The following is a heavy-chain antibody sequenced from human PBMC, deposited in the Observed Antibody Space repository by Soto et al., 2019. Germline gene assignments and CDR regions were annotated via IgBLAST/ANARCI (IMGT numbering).Heavy chain of an antibody. D-gene: IGHD2-2*01. CDR1: GFTFSSYE. J-gene: IGHJ3*02. CDR2: ISSSGSTI. CDR3: AKDWSYAPTCHLDI. V-gene: IGHV3-48*03. Sequence: GGSLRLSCAASGFTFSSYEMNWVRQAPGKGLEWVSYISSSGSTIYYADSVKGRFTISRDNAKNSLYLQMNSLRAEDTAVYYCAKDWSYAPTCHLDIWGQGTMVTVSS.